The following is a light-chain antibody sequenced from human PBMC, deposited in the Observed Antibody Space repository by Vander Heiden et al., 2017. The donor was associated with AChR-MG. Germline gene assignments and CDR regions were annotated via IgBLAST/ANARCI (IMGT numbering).Light chain of an antibody. Sequence: EIVLTQSPATLSLSPGERATLSCGASQSVSSSYLAWYQQKPGRAPRLLIYDASSRATGIPDRFSGSGYGTDFTLTISRREPEDFAVYYCQQHGSSPPFTFGQGTKLDIK. J-gene: IGKJ2*01. CDR1: QSVSSSY. CDR3: QQHGSSPPFT. CDR2: DAS. V-gene: IGKV3D-20*01.